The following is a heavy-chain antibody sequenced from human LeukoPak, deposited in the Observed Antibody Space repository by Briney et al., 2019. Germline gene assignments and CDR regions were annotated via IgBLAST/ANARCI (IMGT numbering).Heavy chain of an antibody. J-gene: IGHJ4*02. CDR3: AKDISYSSGPFDY. V-gene: IGHV3-9*01. D-gene: IGHD6-19*01. CDR1: GFTFDDCA. CDR2: ISWNSGSI. Sequence: HAGRSLRLSCAASGFTFDDCAMHWVRQAPGKGLEWVSGISWNSGSIGYADSVKGRFTISRDNAKNSLYLQMNSLRAEDTALYYCAKDISYSSGPFDYWGQGTLVTVSS.